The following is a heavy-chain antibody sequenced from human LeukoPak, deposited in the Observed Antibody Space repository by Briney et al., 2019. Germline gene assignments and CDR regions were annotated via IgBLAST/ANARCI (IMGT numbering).Heavy chain of an antibody. CDR2: IYYSGST. CDR1: GGSISSCY. CDR3: ARHRGITGRYQLMGVMSPDYYYYGMDV. Sequence: NTSGTLSLTCTVSGGSISSCYWSWIRQPPGKGLEWIGYIYYSGSTNYNPSLKSRVTISVDTSKNQFSLKLSSVTAADTAVYYCARHRGITGRYQLMGVMSPDYYYYGMDVWGQGTTVTVSS. J-gene: IGHJ6*02. V-gene: IGHV4-59*08. D-gene: IGHD2-2*01.